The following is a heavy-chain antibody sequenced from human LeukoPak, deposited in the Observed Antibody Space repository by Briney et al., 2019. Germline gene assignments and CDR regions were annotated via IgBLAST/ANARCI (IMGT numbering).Heavy chain of an antibody. Sequence: GGSLRLSCAASGFTVSSNYMSWVRQAPGKGLEWVSVIYSGGSTYYADSVKGRFTISRDNSKNSLYLQMNSLRAEDTAVYYCARDFKRSGGIDYWGQGTLVTVSS. CDR3: ARDFKRSGGIDY. V-gene: IGHV3-53*01. D-gene: IGHD3-10*01. CDR2: IYSGGST. J-gene: IGHJ4*02. CDR1: GFTVSSNY.